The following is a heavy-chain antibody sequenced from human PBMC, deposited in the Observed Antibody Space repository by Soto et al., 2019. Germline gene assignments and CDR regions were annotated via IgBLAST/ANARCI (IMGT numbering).Heavy chain of an antibody. V-gene: IGHV4-39*01. J-gene: IGHJ3*02. CDR3: ASIAPYYDYVWGIPTGAFDI. Sequence: SETLSLTCTVSGGSISSSSYYWGWIRQPPGKGLEWIGSIYYSGSTYYNPSLKSRVTISVDTSKNKFSLKLSSVTAADTAVYYCASIAPYYDYVWGIPTGAFDIWGQGTMVTVSS. CDR2: IYYSGST. CDR1: GGSISSSSYY. D-gene: IGHD3-16*01.